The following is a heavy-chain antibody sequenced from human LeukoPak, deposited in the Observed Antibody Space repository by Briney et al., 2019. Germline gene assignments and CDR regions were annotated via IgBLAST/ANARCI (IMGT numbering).Heavy chain of an antibody. CDR3: ARADYSSGWYGGAFDY. J-gene: IGHJ4*02. CDR2: IYYSGST. D-gene: IGHD6-19*01. CDR1: GGPISSSSYY. V-gene: IGHV4-39*01. Sequence: SETLSLTCTVSGGPISSSSYYWGWIRQPPGKGLEWIGSIYYSGSTYYNPSLKSRVTISVDTSKNQFSLKLSSVTAADTAVYYCARADYSSGWYGGAFDYWGQGTLVTVSS.